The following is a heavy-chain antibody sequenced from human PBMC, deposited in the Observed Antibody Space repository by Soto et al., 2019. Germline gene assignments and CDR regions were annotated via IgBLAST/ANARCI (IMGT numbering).Heavy chain of an antibody. V-gene: IGHV4-34*01. CDR1: GGSFSGYY. CDR3: ARVSGIYYYGMDV. D-gene: IGHD3-10*01. CDR2: LNHSGST. Sequence: SETLSLTCSVYGGSFSGYYWSWIRQPPGKGLEWIGELNHSGSTNYNPSLKSRVTISVDTSKNQFSLKLSSVTAADTAVYYCARVSGIYYYGMDVWGQGTTVT. J-gene: IGHJ6*02.